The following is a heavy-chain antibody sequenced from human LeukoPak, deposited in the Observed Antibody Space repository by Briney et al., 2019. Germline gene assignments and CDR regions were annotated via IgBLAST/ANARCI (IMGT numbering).Heavy chain of an antibody. V-gene: IGHV3-7*01. CDR3: VAEYYEFSTGDN. Sequence: PGGSLRLSCAASGFSISHYYMSWVRQAPGKGTEWVANINHGGGERDYVDSVKGRFTISRDNAKNSLYLQMNSLRAEDTAIYYCVAEYYEFSTGDNWGQGTLVTVSS. J-gene: IGHJ4*02. CDR1: GFSISHYY. D-gene: IGHD3-3*01. CDR2: INHGGGER.